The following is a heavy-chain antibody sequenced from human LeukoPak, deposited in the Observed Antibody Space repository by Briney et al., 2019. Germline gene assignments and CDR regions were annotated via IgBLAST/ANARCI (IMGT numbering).Heavy chain of an antibody. J-gene: IGHJ4*02. CDR3: ARDPTHYESNSWDY. Sequence: SETLSLTCTVSGGSISSSSYYWGWIRQPPGKGLEWIGSIYYSGSTYYNPSLKSRVTISVDTSKNQFSLKLSSVTAADTAVYYCARDPTHYESNSWDYWGQGTLVTVSS. D-gene: IGHD6-13*01. CDR1: GGSISSSSYY. CDR2: IYYSGST. V-gene: IGHV4-39*07.